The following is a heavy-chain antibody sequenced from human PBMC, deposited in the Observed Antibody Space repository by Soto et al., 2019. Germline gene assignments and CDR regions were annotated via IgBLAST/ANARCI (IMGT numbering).Heavy chain of an antibody. CDR3: AKPGRDHGDSPNDY. J-gene: IGHJ4*02. V-gene: IGHV3-30*18. CDR1: GFTFSSYA. Sequence: QVQLVESGGGVVQPGRSLRLSCAASGFTFSSYAMHWVRQAPGKGLEWVTVISYDGITKYYADSVKGRFTISRENSKNTLYLEMNSLGAEDTAVYYCAKPGRDHGDSPNDYWGQGTLVTVSS. D-gene: IGHD4-17*01. CDR2: ISYDGITK.